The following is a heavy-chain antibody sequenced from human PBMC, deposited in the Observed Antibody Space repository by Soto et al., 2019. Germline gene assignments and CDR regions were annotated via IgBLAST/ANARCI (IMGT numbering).Heavy chain of an antibody. CDR3: AKDPDY. Sequence: EVQLVESGGGLVQPGRSLRLSCAASGFTFDDYAMHWVRQAPGKGLEWVSGISWNSGSIGYADSVKGRFTISRDNAKNSLYLQMNSLRAEDTALYYCAKDPDYWGQGTLVTVSS. V-gene: IGHV3-9*01. CDR2: ISWNSGSI. J-gene: IGHJ4*02. CDR1: GFTFDDYA.